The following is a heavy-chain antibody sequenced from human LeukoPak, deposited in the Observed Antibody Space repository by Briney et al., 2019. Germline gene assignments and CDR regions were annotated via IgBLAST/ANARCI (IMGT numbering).Heavy chain of an antibody. Sequence: PGGSLRLSCAASGLTFSNYGMHWVRQAPGKGLEWVTLIWYDGSKKYYADSVKGRFTISRDNSKNTLYLQMNSPRAEDTAVYYCAKDQVYYGSGSYYNGYYMDVWGKGTTVTVSS. D-gene: IGHD3-10*01. CDR3: AKDQVYYGSGSYYNGYYMDV. CDR1: GLTFSNYG. CDR2: IWYDGSKK. V-gene: IGHV3-33*06. J-gene: IGHJ6*03.